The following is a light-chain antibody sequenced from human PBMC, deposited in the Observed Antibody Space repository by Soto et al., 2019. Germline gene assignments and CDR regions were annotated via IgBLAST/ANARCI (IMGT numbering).Light chain of an antibody. J-gene: IGKJ1*01. CDR1: QTISNY. CDR2: RSS. Sequence: DIQMTQSPSTLSASVGDRVTITCRASQTISNYLTWYQQRPGKAPKLLNYRSSILQNGVPSRFSGSGSGTELTLTISSLQPDDFETYYCKQYYIYGTFGQGTRVEI. V-gene: IGKV1-5*03. CDR3: KQYYIYGT.